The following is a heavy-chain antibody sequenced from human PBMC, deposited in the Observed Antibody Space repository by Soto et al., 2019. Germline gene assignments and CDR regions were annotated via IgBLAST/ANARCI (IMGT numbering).Heavy chain of an antibody. V-gene: IGHV4-39*01. D-gene: IGHD2-15*01. CDR2: IYYRGST. Sequence: QLQLQESGPGLVKPSETLSLTCTVSGGSISSSSYYWGWIRQPPGKGLEWIGSIYYRGSTYYNPSLKGRVTISVDTSKNQFPLKLSSVTAADTAVYYCALTPLYCSGGSCFDYWGQGTLVTVSS. CDR3: ALTPLYCSGGSCFDY. J-gene: IGHJ4*02. CDR1: GGSISSSSYY.